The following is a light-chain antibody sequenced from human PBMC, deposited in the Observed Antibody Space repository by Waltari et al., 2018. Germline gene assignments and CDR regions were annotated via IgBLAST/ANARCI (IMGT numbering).Light chain of an antibody. CDR2: GVS. J-gene: IGLJ2*01. V-gene: IGLV2-14*01. CDR3: SSYRSGTSVI. CDR1: SSDVGGYHY. Sequence: QSALTQPASVSGSPGQSITISCTGTSSDVGGYHYVSWYQHHPGKAPKFIIYGVSNRPAGVSNRFSGSKSGNTASLTISGLQAEDEADYYCSSYRSGTSVIFGGGTKVTVL.